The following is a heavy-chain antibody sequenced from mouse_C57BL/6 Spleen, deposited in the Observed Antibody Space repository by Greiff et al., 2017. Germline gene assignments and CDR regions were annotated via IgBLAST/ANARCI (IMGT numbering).Heavy chain of an antibody. CDR1: GYTFTSYW. CDR2: IDPSDSET. CDR3: ALICGGYSPFAY. V-gene: IGHV1-52*01. D-gene: IGHD2-3*01. J-gene: IGHJ3*01. Sequence: QVQLQQPGAELVRPGSSVKLSCKASGYTFTSYWMHWVKQRPIQGLEWIGNIDPSDSETHYNQKFKDKATLTVDKSSSTAYMQLSSLTSEDSAVYYCALICGGYSPFAYWGQGTLVTVSA.